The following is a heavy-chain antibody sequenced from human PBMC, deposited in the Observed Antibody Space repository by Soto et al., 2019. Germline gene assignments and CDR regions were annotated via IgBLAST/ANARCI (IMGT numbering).Heavy chain of an antibody. CDR1: GFTVSTNY. J-gene: IGHJ6*02. Sequence: EVQLVESGGGLVQPGGSLRLSCAASGFTVSTNYMTWVRQAPGKGLEWVSVMFYGGSTYYAASVKGSFTISRDDSKHTLYLQMNSLRAGDTFVYYCATSGMGLTLYYYYHGMDVWGQGTTVTVSS. D-gene: IGHD1-26*01. V-gene: IGHV3-66*01. CDR2: MFYGGST. CDR3: ATSGMGLTLYYYYHGMDV.